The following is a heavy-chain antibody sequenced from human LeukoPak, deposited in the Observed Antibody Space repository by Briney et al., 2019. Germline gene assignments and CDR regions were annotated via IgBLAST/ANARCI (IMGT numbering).Heavy chain of an antibody. V-gene: IGHV3-30*18. CDR3: AKERGSTPHFDF. CDR1: GFTLSSYG. J-gene: IGHJ4*02. Sequence: GGTLRLSCAASGFTLSSYGMHWVRHAPRKGLEWVTVISYDGHTNHVDPAKGRFTISRDNSKNSLYLQMKGLRDEDTAVYYCAKERGSTPHFDFWGQGTLVTVSS. CDR2: ISYDGHT. D-gene: IGHD2-2*01.